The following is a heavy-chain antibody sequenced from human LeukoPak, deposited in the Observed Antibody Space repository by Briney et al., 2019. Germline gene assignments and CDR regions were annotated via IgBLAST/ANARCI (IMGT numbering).Heavy chain of an antibody. Sequence: PSETLSLTCTVSGGSTSSSSYYWGWIRQPPGKGLEWIGSIYSSGSTYYNPSLKSRVTSSVDTSNNQFSLKLRSVTAADTAVYYCARHQGGDGYNYYYYYMDVWGKGTTVTVSS. V-gene: IGHV4-39*01. CDR1: GGSTSSSSYY. J-gene: IGHJ6*03. CDR2: IYSSGST. D-gene: IGHD5-24*01. CDR3: ARHQGGDGYNYYYYYMDV.